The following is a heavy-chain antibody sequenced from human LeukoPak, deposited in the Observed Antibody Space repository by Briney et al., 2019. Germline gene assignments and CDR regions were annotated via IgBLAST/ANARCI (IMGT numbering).Heavy chain of an antibody. J-gene: IGHJ3*02. CDR1: GFTFSSYA. V-gene: IGHV3-23*01. CDR2: ISGSGGST. CDR3: AKDPAVAVEEDAFDI. Sequence: GGSLRLSCAASGFTFSSYAMSWVRQAPGKGLEWVSAISGSGGSTYYADSVKGRFTISRDNSKNTLYLQMNSLGAEDTAVYYCAKDPAVAVEEDAFDIWGQGTMVTVSS. D-gene: IGHD6-19*01.